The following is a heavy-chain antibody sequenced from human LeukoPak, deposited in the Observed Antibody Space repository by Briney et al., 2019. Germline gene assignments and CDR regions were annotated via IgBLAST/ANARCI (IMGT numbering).Heavy chain of an antibody. CDR3: ARDRYSSSWTIFDY. J-gene: IGHJ4*02. CDR1: GYTFTSYC. D-gene: IGHD6-13*01. CDR2: INPSGGST. V-gene: IGHV1-46*01. Sequence: ASVKVSCKASGYTFTSYCMHWVRQAPGQGLEWMGIINPSGGSTSYAQKFRGRVTMTRDMSTSTVYMELSSLRSEDTAVYYCARDRYSSSWTIFDYWGQGTLVTVSS.